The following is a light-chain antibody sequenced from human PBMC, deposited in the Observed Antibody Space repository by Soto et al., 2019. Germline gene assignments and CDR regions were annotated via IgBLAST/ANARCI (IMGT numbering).Light chain of an antibody. CDR2: SSS. CDR3: QQRSNWPPIT. J-gene: IGKJ5*01. V-gene: IGKV3D-15*01. Sequence: EVVMTQAPAPPSVSPGGRATLSCRASQSVAYNVAWYQQKPGQAPRLLIYSSSTRATGIPTRFSGSGSGTDFTLTISSLKPEDFAVYFCQQRSNWPPITFGQGTQLEIK. CDR1: QSVAYN.